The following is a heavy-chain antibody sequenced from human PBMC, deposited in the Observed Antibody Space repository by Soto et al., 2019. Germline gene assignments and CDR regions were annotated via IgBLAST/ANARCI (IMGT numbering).Heavy chain of an antibody. CDR2: INHSGST. Sequence: SETLSLTCAVYGGSFSGYYWSWIRQPPGKGLEWIGEINHSGSTNYNPSLKSRVTISVDTSKNQFSLRLSSVTAADTAVYYCAREGCSGGSCYSGYKLGIDYWGQGTLVTVSS. J-gene: IGHJ4*02. CDR1: GGSFSGYY. V-gene: IGHV4-34*01. CDR3: AREGCSGGSCYSGYKLGIDY. D-gene: IGHD2-15*01.